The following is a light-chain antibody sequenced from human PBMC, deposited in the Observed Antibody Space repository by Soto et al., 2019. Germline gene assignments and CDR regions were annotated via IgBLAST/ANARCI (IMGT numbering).Light chain of an antibody. J-gene: IGKJ1*01. CDR3: QQSFSTPAT. CDR2: AAS. V-gene: IGKV1-39*01. CDR1: QNISTY. Sequence: DIQMPQSPSSLSASVGDSVTITCRASQNISTYLNWYQQKPGEAPSLLIYAASNLQSGVPSRFTGSGSGTDFTLTISSLQPENFATYYCQQSFSTPATFGQGTAVDVK.